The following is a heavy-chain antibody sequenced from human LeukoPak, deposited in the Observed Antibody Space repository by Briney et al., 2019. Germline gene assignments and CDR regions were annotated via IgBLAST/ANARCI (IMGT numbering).Heavy chain of an antibody. CDR1: GFTFSSYS. CDR3: ARVLWGNGAVTGFDY. D-gene: IGHD6-19*01. Sequence: KPGGSLRLSCAASGFTFSSYSMNWVRQAPGKGLEWVSSISSSSSYIYYADSVKGRFTISRDNAKNSLYLQMNSLRAEDTAVYYCARVLWGNGAVTGFDYWGQGTLVTVSS. CDR2: ISSSSSYI. J-gene: IGHJ4*02. V-gene: IGHV3-21*01.